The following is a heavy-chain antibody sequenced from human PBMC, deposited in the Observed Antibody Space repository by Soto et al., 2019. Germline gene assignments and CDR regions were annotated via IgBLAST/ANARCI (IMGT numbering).Heavy chain of an antibody. Sequence: GSLRLSCAASGFTFSSYGMHWVRQAPGKGLEWVAVISYDGSNKYYADSVKGRFTISRDNSKNTLYLQMNSLRAEDTAVYYCAKPLTLSGPGGFDPWGQGTLVTVSS. CDR3: AKPLTLSGPGGFDP. J-gene: IGHJ5*02. CDR2: ISYDGSNK. D-gene: IGHD3-10*01. CDR1: GFTFSSYG. V-gene: IGHV3-30*18.